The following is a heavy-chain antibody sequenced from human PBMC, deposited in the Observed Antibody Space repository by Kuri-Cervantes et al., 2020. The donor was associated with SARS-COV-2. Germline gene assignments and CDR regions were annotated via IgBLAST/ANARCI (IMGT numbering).Heavy chain of an antibody. CDR3: ARGSSGYDLTFDY. CDR2: TSHDGSTK. J-gene: IGHJ4*02. CDR1: GFIFSYYP. Sequence: GGSLRLSCETAGFIFSYYPMHWVRQAPGKGLEWVALTSHDGSTKYYADSVQGRFIISRDNSKNTLFLQMNSLRVEDTAVYYCARGSSGYDLTFDYWGQGTLVTVSS. V-gene: IGHV3-30*04. D-gene: IGHD5-12*01.